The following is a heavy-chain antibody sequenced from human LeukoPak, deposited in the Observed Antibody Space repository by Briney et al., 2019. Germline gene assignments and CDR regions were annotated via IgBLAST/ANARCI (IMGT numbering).Heavy chain of an antibody. CDR1: GGSISSGYY. CDR2: ISHSGST. D-gene: IGHD3-3*02. V-gene: IGHV4-38-2*02. J-gene: IGHJ4*02. CDR3: ARLRRSRLAEFDY. Sequence: SETLSLTCTVSGGSISSGYYWGWIRQPPGKGLKWIGSISHSGSTYYNPSLKSRVTISVDTSKNQFSLKLSSLTAADTAVYYCARLRRSRLAEFDYWGQGTLVTVSS.